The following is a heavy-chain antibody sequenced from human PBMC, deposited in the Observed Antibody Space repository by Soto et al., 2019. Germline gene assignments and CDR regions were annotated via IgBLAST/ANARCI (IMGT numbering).Heavy chain of an antibody. CDR2: IVVGSGNT. Sequence: QMQLVQSGPEVKKPGTSVKVSCKASGFTFTSSAVQWVRQARGQRLEWIGWIVVGSGNTNYAQKFQERVTITRDMSTSAAYMELSSLRSEDTVVYYCAAEDLDYYGSVSLYYGMDVWGQGTTVTVSS. D-gene: IGHD3-10*01. V-gene: IGHV1-58*01. J-gene: IGHJ6*02. CDR3: AAEDLDYYGSVSLYYGMDV. CDR1: GFTFTSSA.